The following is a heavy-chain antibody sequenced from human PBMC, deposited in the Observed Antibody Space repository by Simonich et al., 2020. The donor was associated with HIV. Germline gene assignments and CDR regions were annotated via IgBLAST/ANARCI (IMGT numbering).Heavy chain of an antibody. V-gene: IGHV4-34*01. D-gene: IGHD4-17*01. CDR3: ARRHPTTVTTPYFDY. J-gene: IGHJ4*02. Sequence: QVQLQQWGAGLLKPSETLSLTCAVYGGSFSGYYWSWIRQPPGKGLEWIGEINHRGRTNYNPPLKSRVTISVDTSKNQFSLKLSSVTAADTAVYYCARRHPTTVTTPYFDYWGQGTLVTVSS. CDR2: INHRGRT. CDR1: GGSFSGYY.